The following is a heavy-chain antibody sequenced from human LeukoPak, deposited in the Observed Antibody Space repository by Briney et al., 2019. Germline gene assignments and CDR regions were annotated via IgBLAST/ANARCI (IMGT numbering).Heavy chain of an antibody. CDR1: GFTFSSYA. CDR3: AKANGCSSSTSCYYFLYFQH. Sequence: GGSLRLSCAASGFTFSSYAMRWVRQAPGKGLEWVSGISGRGGGTNYADCGKGRFTISRDNYKNTLYLQMNGLRAEHTAVYYCAKANGCSSSTSCYYFLYFQHGGQDTLVTVPS. CDR2: ISGRGGGT. V-gene: IGHV3-23*01. D-gene: IGHD2-2*01. J-gene: IGHJ1*01.